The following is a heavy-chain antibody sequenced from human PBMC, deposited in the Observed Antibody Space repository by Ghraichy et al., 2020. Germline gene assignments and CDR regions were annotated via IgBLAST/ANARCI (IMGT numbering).Heavy chain of an antibody. J-gene: IGHJ4*02. V-gene: IGHV3-23*01. CDR3: AKDRLPVSNYNFWTGYCLFDY. D-gene: IGHD3-3*01. CDR2: ISGSGDIT. CDR1: GFTFSNYA. Sequence: GGSLRLSCVVSGFTFSNYAMSWVRLAPGKGLEWVSVISGSGDITFYADSVKGRFSISRDNSQNTLFLHMNKLRHEDRAVYYCAKDRLPVSNYNFWTGYCLFDYWGQGTLVTVSS.